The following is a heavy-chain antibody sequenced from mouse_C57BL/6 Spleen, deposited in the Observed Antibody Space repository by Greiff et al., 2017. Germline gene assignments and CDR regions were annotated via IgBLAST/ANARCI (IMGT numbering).Heavy chain of an antibody. CDR1: GYTFTDYN. D-gene: IGHD1-1*01. CDR3: ARSQYYGSLAY. J-gene: IGHJ3*01. V-gene: IGHV1-18*01. CDR2: INPNNGGT. Sequence: QLQQSGPELVKPGASVKIPCKASGYTFTDYNMDWVKQSHGKSLEWIGDINPNNGGTIYNQKFKGKATLTVDKSSSTAYMELRSLTSEDTAVYYCARSQYYGSLAYWGQGTLVTVSA.